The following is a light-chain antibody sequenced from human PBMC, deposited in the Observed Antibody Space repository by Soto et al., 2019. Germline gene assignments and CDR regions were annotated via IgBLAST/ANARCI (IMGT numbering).Light chain of an antibody. Sequence: DIQMTQSPSTLSASVGDRVTITCRASQSISSWLAWYQQKPGKAPKLLIYDASSLESGVPSRFSGSGSGTEFTLPIRSLQPDDFATYYCQQYNSYSPLTFGQGTKVEIK. CDR2: DAS. J-gene: IGKJ1*01. V-gene: IGKV1-5*01. CDR3: QQYNSYSPLT. CDR1: QSISSW.